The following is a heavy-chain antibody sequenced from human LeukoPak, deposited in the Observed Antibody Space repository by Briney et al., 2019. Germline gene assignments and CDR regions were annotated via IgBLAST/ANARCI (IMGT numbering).Heavy chain of an antibody. J-gene: IGHJ4*02. CDR2: ISWNSGSI. D-gene: IGHD1-26*01. V-gene: IGHV3-9*01. CDR3: AKARSYFLDC. Sequence: GGSLRLSCAASGFTFDDYAMHWVRQAPGKGLEGVSGISWNSGSIGYADSVKGRFTISRDNAKNSLYLQMNSLRAEDTALYYCAKARSYFLDCWGQGTLVTVSS. CDR1: GFTFDDYA.